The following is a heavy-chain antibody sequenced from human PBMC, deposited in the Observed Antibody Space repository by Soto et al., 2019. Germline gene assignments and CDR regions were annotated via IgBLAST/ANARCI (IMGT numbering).Heavy chain of an antibody. CDR3: AHSSPLVLLWFGEDNWFDP. CDR1: GFSLRTSGVG. Sequence: ESGPTLVNPTQTLTLTCTFSGFSLRTSGVGVGWIRQPPGKALEWLALIYWDDDKRYSPSLKSRLTITKDTSKNQVVLTMTNMDPVDTATYYCAHSSPLVLLWFGEDNWFDPWGQGTLVTVSS. V-gene: IGHV2-5*02. J-gene: IGHJ5*02. D-gene: IGHD3-10*01. CDR2: IYWDDDK.